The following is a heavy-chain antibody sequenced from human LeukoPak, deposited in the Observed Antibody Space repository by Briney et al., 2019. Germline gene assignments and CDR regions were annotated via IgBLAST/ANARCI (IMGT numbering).Heavy chain of an antibody. J-gene: IGHJ4*02. Sequence: PGGSMRLSCAASGFTFSSYAMSWVRQAPGKGLEWVSAISGSGGSTYYADSVKGRFTISRDNSKNTLYLQMNSLRAEDTAVYYCAKFNANSSGYDFDYWGQATLVTVSS. CDR2: ISGSGGST. CDR3: AKFNANSSGYDFDY. CDR1: GFTFSSYA. V-gene: IGHV3-23*01. D-gene: IGHD3-22*01.